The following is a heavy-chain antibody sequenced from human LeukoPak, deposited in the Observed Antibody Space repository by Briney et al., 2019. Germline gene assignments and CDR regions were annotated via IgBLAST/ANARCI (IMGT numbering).Heavy chain of an antibody. Sequence: GGSLRLSCAASGFTFSSYGMHWVRQAPGKGLEWVAFRRYDGSNKYYADSVKGRFTISRDNSKNTLYLQMNSLRAEDTAVYYCAKEDWGVDYWGQGTLVTVSS. CDR1: GFTFSSYG. CDR3: AKEDWGVDY. J-gene: IGHJ4*02. D-gene: IGHD7-27*01. CDR2: RRYDGSNK. V-gene: IGHV3-30*02.